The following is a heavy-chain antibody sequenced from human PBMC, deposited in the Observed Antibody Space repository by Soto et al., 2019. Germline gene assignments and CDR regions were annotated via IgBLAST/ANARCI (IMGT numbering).Heavy chain of an antibody. D-gene: IGHD1-26*01. Sequence: EVQLLESGGGLVQPGGSLRLSCAASGFTFSSYAMRWVRQAPVKGLEWVSAISGSGGSTYYGDSVKGRFTISRDNSKNTLYLQMNSLRAEDTAVYYCARGGSGSYYDYWGQGTLVTVSS. V-gene: IGHV3-23*01. J-gene: IGHJ4*02. CDR3: ARGGSGSYYDY. CDR2: ISGSGGST. CDR1: GFTFSSYA.